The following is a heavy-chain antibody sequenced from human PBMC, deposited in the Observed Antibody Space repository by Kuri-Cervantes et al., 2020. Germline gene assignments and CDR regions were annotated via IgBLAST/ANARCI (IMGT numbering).Heavy chain of an antibody. CDR1: GFTFSSYS. J-gene: IGHJ6*02. CDR3: ARLSPGDYYYGMDV. Sequence: GRSLRLSCAASGFTFSSYSMNWVRQAPGKGLEWVSSISSSSSYIYYADSVKGRFTISRDNAKNSLYLQMNSLRAEDTAVYYCARLSPGDYYYGMDVWGQGTTVTVSS. CDR2: ISSSSSYI. V-gene: IGHV3-21*01.